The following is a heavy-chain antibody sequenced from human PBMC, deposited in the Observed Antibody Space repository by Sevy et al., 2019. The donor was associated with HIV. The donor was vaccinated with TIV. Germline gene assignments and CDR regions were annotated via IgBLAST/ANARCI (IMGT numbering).Heavy chain of an antibody. J-gene: IGHJ4*02. Sequence: GGSLRLSCAASGFTFSSYGMHWVRQAPGKGLEWVAVIWYDGSNKYYAVSVKGRFTISRDNSKNTLYLQMNSLRAEDTAVYYCARGDGSYFDYWGQRTLVTVSS. CDR2: IWYDGSNK. V-gene: IGHV3-33*01. CDR3: ARGDGSYFDY. D-gene: IGHD1-1*01. CDR1: GFTFSSYG.